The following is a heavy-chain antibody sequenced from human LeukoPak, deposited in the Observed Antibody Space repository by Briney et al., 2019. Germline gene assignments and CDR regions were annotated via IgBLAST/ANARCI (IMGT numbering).Heavy chain of an antibody. D-gene: IGHD2-15*01. Sequence: PSETLSLTCSVSGGSISSTSYYWGWVRQPPGKGLEWIGTIYYTGSTYYSPSLKSRVTISVDTSKNHLSLKLSAVTAADTAVYYCAREIGYCSGGSCYPFYYYGMDVWGQGTTVTVSS. J-gene: IGHJ6*02. CDR1: GGSISSTSYY. CDR2: IYYTGST. V-gene: IGHV4-39*02. CDR3: AREIGYCSGGSCYPFYYYGMDV.